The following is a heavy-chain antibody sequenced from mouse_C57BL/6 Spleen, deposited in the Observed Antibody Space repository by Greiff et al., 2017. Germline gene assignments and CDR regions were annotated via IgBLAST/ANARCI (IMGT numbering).Heavy chain of an antibody. CDR3: AGHYYGNSDDARDY. CDR1: GYTFTGYW. J-gene: IGHJ4*01. D-gene: IGHD1-1*01. CDR2: ILPGGGST. V-gene: IGHV1-9*01. Sequence: QVQLQQSGAELMKPGASVKLSCKATGYTFTGYWIEWVKQRPGHGLEWIGEILPGGGSTNYNEKFKGKATFTADTSSNTAYMQLSSLTTEDSASYNCAGHYYGNSDDARDYWGQGTSVTVSS.